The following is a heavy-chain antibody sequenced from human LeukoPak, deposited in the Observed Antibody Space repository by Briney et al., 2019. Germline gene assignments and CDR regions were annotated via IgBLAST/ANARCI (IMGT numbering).Heavy chain of an antibody. J-gene: IGHJ4*02. CDR2: IYTGDSET. CDR1: GYTFINYW. CDR3: ARQGGYCSSTSCYSYYYFDY. Sequence: GESLKISCKGSGYTFINYWIGWVRQMPGKGLEWMGIIYTGDSETRYSSSFQGQVTISADKSITTAYLQWRSLKASDTAMYYCARQGGYCSSTSCYSYYYFDYWGQGTLVTVSS. V-gene: IGHV5-51*01. D-gene: IGHD2-2*01.